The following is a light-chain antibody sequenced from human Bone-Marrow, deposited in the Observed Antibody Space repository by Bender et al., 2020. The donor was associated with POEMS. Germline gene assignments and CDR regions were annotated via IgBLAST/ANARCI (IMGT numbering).Light chain of an antibody. CDR1: KLGDKY. J-gene: IGLJ2*01. CDR2: QDN. V-gene: IGLV3-1*01. Sequence: SYELTQPPSVSVSPGQTASITCSGDKLGDKYACWYQQKPGQSPVLVIYQDNKRPSGIPDRFSASNSGNTATITITGTQTVDEADYFCQAWDTSTSVVFGGGTRLTV. CDR3: QAWDTSTSVV.